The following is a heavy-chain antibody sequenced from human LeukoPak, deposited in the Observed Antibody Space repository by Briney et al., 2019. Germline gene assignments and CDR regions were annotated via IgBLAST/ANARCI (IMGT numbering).Heavy chain of an antibody. V-gene: IGHV1-8*03. J-gene: IGHJ6*03. Sequence: ATVKVSCKASGYTFTGYYMHWVRQATGQGLEWMGWMNPNSGNTGYAQKFQGRVTITRNTSISTAYMELSSLRSEDTAVYYCARALGSYYYYYMDVWGKGTTVAVSS. CDR2: MNPNSGNT. CDR1: GYTFTGYY. D-gene: IGHD1-26*01. CDR3: ARALGSYYYYYMDV.